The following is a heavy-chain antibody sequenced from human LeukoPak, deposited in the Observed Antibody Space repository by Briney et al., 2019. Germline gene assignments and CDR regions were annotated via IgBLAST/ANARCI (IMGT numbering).Heavy chain of an antibody. CDR1: GYTFTSYG. V-gene: IGHV1-18*01. D-gene: IGHD5-24*01. CDR2: ISAYNGNT. J-gene: IGHJ5*02. CDR3: GRVRRGGYNFP. Sequence: ASVKVSCKTSGYTFTSYGISSVRQAPGQGLEWMGWISAYNGNTNYVQKLQGRVTMTTDTSTSTAYMELRSLRSDGAAVYYCGRVRRGGYNFPWGQGTLVTVSS.